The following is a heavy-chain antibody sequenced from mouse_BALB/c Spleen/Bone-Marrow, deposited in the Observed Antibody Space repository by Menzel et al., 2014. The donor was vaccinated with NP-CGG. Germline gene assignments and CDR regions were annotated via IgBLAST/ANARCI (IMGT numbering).Heavy chain of an antibody. Sequence: QVQLKHSGPGLVAPSQSLSTTCTVSGFSLTSYGVHWVRQPPGKGLEWLGVIWAGGSTNYNSALMSRLSISKDNSKSQVFLKMNSLQTDDTAMYYCARGDYSGWGQGTLVTVSA. V-gene: IGHV2-9*02. CDR1: GFSLTSYG. J-gene: IGHJ3*02. CDR2: IWAGGST. CDR3: ARGDYSG. D-gene: IGHD1-1*01.